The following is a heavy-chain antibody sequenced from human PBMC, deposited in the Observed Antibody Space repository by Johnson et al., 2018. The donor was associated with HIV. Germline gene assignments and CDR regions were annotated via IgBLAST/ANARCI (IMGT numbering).Heavy chain of an antibody. V-gene: IGHV3-30*14. D-gene: IGHD3-9*01. CDR3: ARDGRDLVTRGSFDV. CDR2: MSYDGSDK. Sequence: QVQLEESGGGVVQPGRSLRLSCAVSGFTLSSYVMHWVRQAPGTGLEWVAVMSYDGSDKYYADSVKGRFPISRDNSKNMVYLQMNSLRPEDTAVYYCARDGRDLVTRGSFDVWGQGTMVTVSS. J-gene: IGHJ3*01. CDR1: GFTLSSYV.